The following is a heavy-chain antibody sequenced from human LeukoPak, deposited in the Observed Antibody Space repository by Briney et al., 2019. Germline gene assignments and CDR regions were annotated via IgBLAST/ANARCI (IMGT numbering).Heavy chain of an antibody. CDR3: ARSPGILGTNYFDY. V-gene: IGHV3-30*04. Sequence: GGSLRLSCAASGFTFSSYAMHWVRQAPGKGLEWVAVISYDGSKKNYADSVKGRFTISGDNSKNTLYLQMNSLRAEDTSVYYCARSPGILGTNYFDYWGQGTLVTVSS. CDR1: GFTFSSYA. CDR2: ISYDGSKK. J-gene: IGHJ4*02. D-gene: IGHD1-26*01.